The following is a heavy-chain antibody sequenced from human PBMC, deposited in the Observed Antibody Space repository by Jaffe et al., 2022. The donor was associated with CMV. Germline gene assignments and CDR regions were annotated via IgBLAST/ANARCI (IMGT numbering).Heavy chain of an antibody. D-gene: IGHD1-26*01. CDR3: AVVGLFGGGHAFDI. V-gene: IGHV1-3*01. CDR1: GYTFTSYA. Sequence: QVQLVQSGAEVKKPGASVKVSCKASGYTFTSYAMHWVRQAPGQRLEWMGWINAGNGDTKYSQKFRGTVTFTRDTSASTAYMDLSSLRSEDTAMYYCAVVGLFGGGHAFDIWGQGTMVTVSS. CDR2: INAGNGDT. J-gene: IGHJ3*02.